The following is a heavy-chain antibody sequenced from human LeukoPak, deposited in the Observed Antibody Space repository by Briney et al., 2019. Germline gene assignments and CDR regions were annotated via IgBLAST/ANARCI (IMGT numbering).Heavy chain of an antibody. CDR3: AKDSYGDYSWYFDY. Sequence: GRSMTLSCAAYGFTFDDYAMHWVRQAQGKGLEWVAGMSGNSGSIGYADSVKGRFTIPRDNAKNSLYLQMNSLRAEDTALYYCAKDSYGDYSWYFDYWGQGTLVTVSS. V-gene: IGHV3-9*01. CDR2: MSGNSGSI. CDR1: GFTFDDYA. D-gene: IGHD4-17*01. J-gene: IGHJ4*02.